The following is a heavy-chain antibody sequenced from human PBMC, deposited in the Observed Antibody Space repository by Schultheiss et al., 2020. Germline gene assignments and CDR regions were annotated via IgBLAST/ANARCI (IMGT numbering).Heavy chain of an antibody. CDR1: GFTFSSYW. Sequence: GGSLRLSCAASGFTFSSYWMHWVRQAPGKGLVWVSAISGSGGSTYYADSVKGRFTISRDNAKNSLYLQMNSLRDEDTAVYYCASSSYYYDSSGYYFLSSYYYYYYGMDVWGQGTTVTVSS. CDR3: ASSSYYYDSSGYYFLSSYYYYYYGMDV. V-gene: IGHV3-48*02. CDR2: ISGSGGST. D-gene: IGHD3-22*01. J-gene: IGHJ6*02.